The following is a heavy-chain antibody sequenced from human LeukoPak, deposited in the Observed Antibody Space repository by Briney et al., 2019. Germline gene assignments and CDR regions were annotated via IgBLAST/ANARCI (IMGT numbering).Heavy chain of an antibody. Sequence: GGSLRLSCAASGFTVSSNYMSWVRQAPGKGLEWVSVTYSGGSTYYADSVKGRFTISRDNSKNPLYLQMNSLRAEDTAVYYCATKRGYNYGLDYWGQGTLVTVSS. CDR1: GFTVSSNY. CDR2: TYSGGST. V-gene: IGHV3-53*01. CDR3: ATKRGYNYGLDY. D-gene: IGHD5-18*01. J-gene: IGHJ4*02.